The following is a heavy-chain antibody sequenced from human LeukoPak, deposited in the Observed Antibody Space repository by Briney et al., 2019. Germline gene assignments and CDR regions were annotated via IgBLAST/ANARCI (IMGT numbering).Heavy chain of an antibody. D-gene: IGHD3-22*01. CDR1: GGSLSGSY. Sequence: SETLSLTCAVYGGSLSGSYWSWIRQPPGKGLEWIGEINHSGSANYNPSLKSRVTISVDTSKNQFSLKLSSVTAADTAVYYCARARSSGYYAPYFDYWGQGTLVTVSS. V-gene: IGHV4-34*01. CDR2: INHSGSA. J-gene: IGHJ4*02. CDR3: ARARSSGYYAPYFDY.